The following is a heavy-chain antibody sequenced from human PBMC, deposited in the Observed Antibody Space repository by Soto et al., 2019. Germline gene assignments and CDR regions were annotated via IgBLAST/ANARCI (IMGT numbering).Heavy chain of an antibody. CDR3: ARHRVYGDYDY. V-gene: IGHV4-59*08. Sequence: SETLSLTCTVSGGSISSYYWSWIRQPPGKGLEWIGYIYYSGSTNYNPSLKSRVTISVDTSKNQFSLKLSSVTAADTAVYYCARHRVYGDYDYWGQGTLVTVSS. D-gene: IGHD4-17*01. CDR1: GGSISSYY. CDR2: IYYSGST. J-gene: IGHJ4*02.